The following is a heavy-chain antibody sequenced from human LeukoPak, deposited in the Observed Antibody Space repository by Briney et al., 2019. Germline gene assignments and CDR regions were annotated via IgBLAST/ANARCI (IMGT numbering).Heavy chain of an antibody. CDR1: GFTFSSYS. Sequence: GGSLRLSCAASGFTFSSYSMNWVRQAPGKGLEWVSSISSSSSYIYYADSVKGRFTISRDNAKNSLYLQMNSLRVEDTAVYYCARVVYDFWSGYSDYWGQGTLVTVSS. CDR3: ARVVYDFWSGYSDY. D-gene: IGHD3-3*01. V-gene: IGHV3-21*01. J-gene: IGHJ4*02. CDR2: ISSSSSYI.